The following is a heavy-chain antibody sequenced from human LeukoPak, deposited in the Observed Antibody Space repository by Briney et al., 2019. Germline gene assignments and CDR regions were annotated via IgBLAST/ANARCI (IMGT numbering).Heavy chain of an antibody. CDR3: ARISYGGNSVYYYYMDV. CDR2: ISSSGSTI. D-gene: IGHD4-23*01. CDR1: GFTFSSYE. V-gene: IGHV3-48*03. J-gene: IGHJ6*03. Sequence: GGSLRLSCAASGFTFSSYEMNWVRQAPGKGLDWVSYISSSGSTIYYADSVKGRFTISRDNAKNSLYLQMNSLRAEDTAPYYCARISYGGNSVYYYYMDVWGKGTTVTVSS.